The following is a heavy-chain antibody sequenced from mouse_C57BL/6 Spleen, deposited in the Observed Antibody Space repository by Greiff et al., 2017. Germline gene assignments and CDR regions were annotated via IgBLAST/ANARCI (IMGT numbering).Heavy chain of an antibody. CDR2: IYPRSGNT. CDR3: ARIYYDYDGSYYYAMDY. D-gene: IGHD2-4*01. Sequence: QVQLKESGAELARPGASVKLSCKASGYTFTSYGISWVKQRTGQGLEWIGEIYPRSGNTYYNEKFKGKATLTADKSSSTAYMALRSLTSEDSAVYFCARIYYDYDGSYYYAMDYWGQGTSVTVSS. CDR1: GYTFTSYG. V-gene: IGHV1-81*01. J-gene: IGHJ4*01.